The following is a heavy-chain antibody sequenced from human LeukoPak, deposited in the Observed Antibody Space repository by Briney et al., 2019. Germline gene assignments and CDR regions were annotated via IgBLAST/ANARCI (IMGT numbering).Heavy chain of an antibody. J-gene: IGHJ4*02. D-gene: IGHD4-17*01. CDR2: IHHSGIT. CDR1: GGSITSNFYY. Sequence: SETLSLTCTVSGGSITSNFYYWTWIRQSPGKGLEWIGSIHHSGITYYNPSLKSRVTISVDTSKNQFSLKLNSVTAADTAVFYCARLDYGDEFFDYWGQGTLVTVSS. V-gene: IGHV4-39*01. CDR3: ARLDYGDEFFDY.